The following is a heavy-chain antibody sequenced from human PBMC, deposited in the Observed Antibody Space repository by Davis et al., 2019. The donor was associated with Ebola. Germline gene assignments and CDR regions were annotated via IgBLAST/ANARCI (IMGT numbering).Heavy chain of an antibody. CDR3: GRDFPQLISGWLSDAFDI. CDR2: ISYSGIS. CDR1: VASITHYY. V-gene: IGHV4-59*12. D-gene: IGHD6-19*01. J-gene: IGHJ3*02. Sequence: MPSETLSLTCTVSVASITHYYWSWIRQTPGKGLEWIGYISYSGISIYSPSLESRVTMSVDTNQVSLKLNSVTAADTAVYYCGRDFPQLISGWLSDAFDIWGQGTMVTVSS.